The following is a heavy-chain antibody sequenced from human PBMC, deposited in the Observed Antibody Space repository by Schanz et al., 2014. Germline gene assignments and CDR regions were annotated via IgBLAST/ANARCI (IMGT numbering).Heavy chain of an antibody. CDR2: IGTSGGT. CDR1: GFTFSSYA. CDR3: VRDSFFAFDY. J-gene: IGHJ4*02. V-gene: IGHV3-23*04. Sequence: EVQLVESGGGLVQPGGSLRLSCAASGFTFSSYAMSWVRQAPGKGLEWVSTIGTSGGTNYADSVKGRFTISSDNSKSTLYLQMSSRRAEDTAVYYCVRDSFFAFDYWGQGTLVTVSS. D-gene: IGHD3-3*01.